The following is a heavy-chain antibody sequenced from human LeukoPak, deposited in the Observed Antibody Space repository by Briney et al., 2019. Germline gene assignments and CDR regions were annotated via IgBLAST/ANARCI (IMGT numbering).Heavy chain of an antibody. V-gene: IGHV1-2*02. Sequence: ASVNVSCKASAYTLTGYYMHWVRQAPGQGLEWLGWINPNSGGTNYAQKFQGRVTMTRDTSTSTAYMELSRLRSDDTAVYYCARSRTAIITYFDYWGQGTLVTVSS. CDR2: INPNSGGT. CDR3: ARSRTAIITYFDY. J-gene: IGHJ4*02. D-gene: IGHD3-10*01. CDR1: AYTLTGYY.